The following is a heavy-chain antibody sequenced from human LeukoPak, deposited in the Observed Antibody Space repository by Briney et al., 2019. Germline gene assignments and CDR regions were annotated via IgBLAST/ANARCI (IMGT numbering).Heavy chain of an antibody. V-gene: IGHV3-73*01. D-gene: IGHD3-10*01. Sequence: PGGSLRLSCAASGFTFSSYNMNWVRQAPGKGLEWVGRIRSTANGYATAYAASVKGRFTISRDDSKSTAYLQMDSLKTEDTAVYYCTGNYYGSGSYADFDYWGQGTLVTVSS. J-gene: IGHJ4*02. CDR1: GFTFSSYN. CDR3: TGNYYGSGSYADFDY. CDR2: IRSTANGYAT.